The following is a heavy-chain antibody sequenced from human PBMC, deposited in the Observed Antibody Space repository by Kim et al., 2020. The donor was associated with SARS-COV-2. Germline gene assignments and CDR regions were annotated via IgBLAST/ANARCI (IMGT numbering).Heavy chain of an antibody. V-gene: IGHV3-23*01. CDR1: GFTFSSYA. D-gene: IGHD3-22*01. CDR2: ISGSGGST. CDR3: AKSLNTMIVVVITRRGWYFDL. J-gene: IGHJ2*01. Sequence: GGSLRLSCAASGFTFSSYAMSWVRQAPGKGLEWVSAISGSGGSTYYADSVKGRFTISRDNSKNTLYLQMNSLRAEDTAVYYCAKSLNTMIVVVITRRGWYFDLWGRGTLVTVSS.